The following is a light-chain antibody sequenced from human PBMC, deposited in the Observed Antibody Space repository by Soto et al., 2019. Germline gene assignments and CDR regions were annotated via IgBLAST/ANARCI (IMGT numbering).Light chain of an antibody. Sequence: IVLPQSPGTLSLSPGERATLSCRASQSVSSSYLAWYQQKPGQAPRLLIYDASSRATGIPDRFSGSGSGTDFTLTISSLEPEDFAVYYCQQRSNWPKTFGQGTKVDIK. CDR1: QSVSSSY. CDR2: DAS. V-gene: IGKV3D-20*02. CDR3: QQRSNWPKT. J-gene: IGKJ1*01.